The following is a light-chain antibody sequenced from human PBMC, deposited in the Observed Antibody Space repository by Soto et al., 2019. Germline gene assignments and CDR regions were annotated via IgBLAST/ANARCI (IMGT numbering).Light chain of an antibody. V-gene: IGKV1-39*01. J-gene: IGKJ1*01. CDR3: QQRYSSTPT. CDR1: QSISNH. CDR2: AAS. Sequence: DIQMTQSPSSLSASVEDRVIITCRASQSISNHLNWYQQKPGKAPKLLIFAASSLQSGVPSRFSGSRSGPDFTLTISSLKNEDFATYYCQQRYSSTPTFGQGTKVDIK.